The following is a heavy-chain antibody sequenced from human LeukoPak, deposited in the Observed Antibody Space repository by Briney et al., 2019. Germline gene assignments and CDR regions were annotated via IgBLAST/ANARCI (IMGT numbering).Heavy chain of an antibody. V-gene: IGHV3-7*01. D-gene: IGHD3-22*01. CDR1: GFTFSSYW. CDR2: IKQDGSEK. CDR3: ARVVGRYYDSSVGSSAFDI. Sequence: PGGSLRLSCAASGFTFSSYWMSWVRQAPGKGLEWVANIKQDGSEKYYVDSVKGRFTISRDNAENSLYLQMNSLRAEDTAVYYCARVVGRYYDSSVGSSAFDIWGQGTMVTVSS. J-gene: IGHJ3*02.